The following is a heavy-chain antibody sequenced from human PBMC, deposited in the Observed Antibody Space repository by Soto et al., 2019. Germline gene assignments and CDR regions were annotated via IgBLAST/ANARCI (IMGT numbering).Heavy chain of an antibody. CDR2: IKSKTDRGTT. J-gene: IGHJ4*02. CDR1: GFTFTNAW. Sequence: GGSLRLSCAASGFTFTNAWMNWVRQAPGKGLEWVGLIKSKTDRGTTDYAAPVKGRFTISRDDSKNTLYLQMNSLKTEDTAVYYCATAADFDSSDYYYVHFDYWGQGTLVTVSS. D-gene: IGHD3-22*01. CDR3: ATAADFDSSDYYYVHFDY. V-gene: IGHV3-15*07.